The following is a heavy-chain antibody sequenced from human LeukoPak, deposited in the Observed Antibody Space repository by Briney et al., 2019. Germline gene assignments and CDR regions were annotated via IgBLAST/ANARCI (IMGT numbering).Heavy chain of an antibody. CDR1: GFSFSSYA. Sequence: GRSLRLFCAASGFSFSSYAMYWVRQVPGKGLEWVAAISYDGSNRNYADSVKGRFTISRDNSKKTLFLQMNSLRVEDTAVYYCARGGVVVVTATHSWFDPWGQGTLVTVSS. J-gene: IGHJ5*02. D-gene: IGHD2-21*02. CDR2: ISYDGSNR. V-gene: IGHV3-30*04. CDR3: ARGGVVVVTATHSWFDP.